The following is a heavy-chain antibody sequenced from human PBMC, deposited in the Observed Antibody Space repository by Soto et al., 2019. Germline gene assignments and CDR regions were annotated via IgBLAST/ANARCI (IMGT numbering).Heavy chain of an antibody. J-gene: IGHJ3*02. CDR2: IYYSGST. CDR3: ARSLPTQTYYDILTGAFDI. Sequence: QVQLQESGPGLVKPSQTLSLTCTVSGGPISSGGYYWSWIRQHPGKGLEWIGYIYYSGSTYYNPSLKSRVTISVDTSKNQFSLKLRSVTAADTAVYYCARSLPTQTYYDILTGAFDIWGQGTMVTVSS. D-gene: IGHD3-9*01. V-gene: IGHV4-31*03. CDR1: GGPISSGGYY.